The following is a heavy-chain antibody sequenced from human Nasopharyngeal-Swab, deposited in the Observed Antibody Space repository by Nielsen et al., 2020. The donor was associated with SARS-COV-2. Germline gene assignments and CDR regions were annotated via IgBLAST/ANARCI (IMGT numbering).Heavy chain of an antibody. CDR2: FYYSGST. V-gene: IGHV4-59*01. CDR1: GGSITNYY. J-gene: IGHJ4*02. CDR3: ARWSTISRFFDF. D-gene: IGHD1-26*01. Sequence: GSLRLSCTVSGGSITNYYWSWIRQPPGKGLEWIGNFYYSGSTNYSPSLKSRVTISADTSKNQFSLKLTTVTAADTAMYYCARWSTISRFFDFWGQGTQVTVSS.